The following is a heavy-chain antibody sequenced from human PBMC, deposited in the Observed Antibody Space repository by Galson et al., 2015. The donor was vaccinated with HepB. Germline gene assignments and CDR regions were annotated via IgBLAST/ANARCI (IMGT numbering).Heavy chain of an antibody. CDR1: GFTFSSYW. D-gene: IGHD6-6*01. V-gene: IGHV3-7*01. CDR3: ARLAARQNYEY. CDR2: IKQDGSEK. J-gene: IGHJ4*02. Sequence: SLRLSCAASGFTFSSYWMSWVRQAPGKGLQWVANIKQDGSEKYYVDSVKGRFTISRDNAKSSLYLQMNSLRAEDTAVYYCARLAARQNYEYWGQGTLVTVSS.